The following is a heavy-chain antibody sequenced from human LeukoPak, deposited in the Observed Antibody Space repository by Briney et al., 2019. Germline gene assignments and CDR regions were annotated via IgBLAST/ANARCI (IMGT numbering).Heavy chain of an antibody. J-gene: IGHJ4*02. CDR2: INPSGGST. Sequence: ASVKVSCKAPGYTFTSYYMHWVRQAPGQGLEWMGIINPSGGSTSYAQKFQGRVTMTRDTSTSTVYMELSSLRSEDTAVYYCAREGCTNGVCYTHQYYFDYWGQGTLVTVSS. CDR3: AREGCTNGVCYTHQYYFDY. D-gene: IGHD2-8*01. CDR1: GYTFTSYY. V-gene: IGHV1-46*01.